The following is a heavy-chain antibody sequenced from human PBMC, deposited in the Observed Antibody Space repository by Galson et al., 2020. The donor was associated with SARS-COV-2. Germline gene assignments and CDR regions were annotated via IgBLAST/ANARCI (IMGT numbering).Heavy chain of an antibody. V-gene: IGHV3-33*01. CDR1: GFSFSTYA. Sequence: GESLKISCAASGFSFSTYALHWVRQTPGRGLEWVAVIWSNGINKFYLDSVKGRFTISRDNSRNSVYLQMDSLRVEDTAVYYCATSITVAGIIDYWGHGTLVTVSS. D-gene: IGHD6-19*01. J-gene: IGHJ4*01. CDR3: ATSITVAGIIDY. CDR2: IWSNGINK.